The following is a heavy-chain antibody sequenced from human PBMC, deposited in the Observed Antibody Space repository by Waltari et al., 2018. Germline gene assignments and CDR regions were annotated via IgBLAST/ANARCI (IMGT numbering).Heavy chain of an antibody. J-gene: IGHJ3*02. CDR1: GDSITSHF. D-gene: IGHD3-22*01. CDR3: ARLPRGSVIIGAFDI. V-gene: IGHV4-59*11. CDR2: MYFSGTH. Sequence: VQLQESGPGLVKPSETLSLSCDVSGDSITSHFWSWIRQAPGEGLEWIGYMYFSGTHNYNPSLKSRVTISIDTSKNHFSRNLRSVTAADTAIYYCARLPRGSVIIGAFDIWGQGTQVTVSS.